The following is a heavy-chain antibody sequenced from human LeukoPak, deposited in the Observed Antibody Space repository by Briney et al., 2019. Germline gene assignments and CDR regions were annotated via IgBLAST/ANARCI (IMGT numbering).Heavy chain of an antibody. CDR1: GFTFSSNY. Sequence: PGGSLRLSCAVSGFTFSSNYMSWVRQAPGKGLEWVSVIYSGGSTYYADSVKGRFTISRDNSKSTLYLQMNSLRAEDTAVYYCARIAAALGWFDPWGQGTLVTVSS. CDR3: ARIAAALGWFDP. CDR2: IYSGGST. V-gene: IGHV3-53*01. D-gene: IGHD6-13*01. J-gene: IGHJ5*02.